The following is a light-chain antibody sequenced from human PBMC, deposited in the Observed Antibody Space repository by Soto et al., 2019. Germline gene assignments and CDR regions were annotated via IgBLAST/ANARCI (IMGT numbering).Light chain of an antibody. V-gene: IGKV3-11*01. CDR3: QQRYNWLT. Sequence: IVLTQSPATLSLSPGERATLSCRARQTVSTYLSWYQHKPGQAPRLLIYGASNRAAGIPGRFSGSGSGTDFPLTISSLEPEDSAVYYCQQRYNWLTFGGGTRVEIK. CDR2: GAS. CDR1: QTVSTY. J-gene: IGKJ4*01.